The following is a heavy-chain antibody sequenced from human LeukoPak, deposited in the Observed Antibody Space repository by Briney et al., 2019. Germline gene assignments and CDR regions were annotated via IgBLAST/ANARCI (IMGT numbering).Heavy chain of an antibody. CDR3: AKSVSLDP. J-gene: IGHJ5*02. CDR1: GASISGSGYY. Sequence: SETLSLTCAVSGASISGSGYYLGWIRQPPGKGLEWIGNIYYTGSTYYNASLQSRVTISIDMSKNQFSLRLSSVTAADTAMYYCAKSVSLDPWGQGTLVTVSS. D-gene: IGHD2-8*01. CDR2: IYYTGST. V-gene: IGHV4-39*01.